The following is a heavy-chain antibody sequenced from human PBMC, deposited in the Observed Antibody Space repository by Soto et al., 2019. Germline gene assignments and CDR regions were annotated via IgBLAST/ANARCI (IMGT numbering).Heavy chain of an antibody. J-gene: IGHJ6*02. CDR2: VSGYNGDT. D-gene: IGHD2-2*02. V-gene: IGHV1-18*01. Sequence: SVKVSCKFSVYLLTSYGISLVRQAPGQGLEWMGWVSGYNGDTNYAQKHQGRVTVTTDTSTSTAYMELRSLRSDDTAVYYCARDVRVAWSSAHCYNYYGMDHWGQGTTVTVSS. CDR3: ARDVRVAWSSAHCYNYYGMDH. CDR1: VYLLTSYG.